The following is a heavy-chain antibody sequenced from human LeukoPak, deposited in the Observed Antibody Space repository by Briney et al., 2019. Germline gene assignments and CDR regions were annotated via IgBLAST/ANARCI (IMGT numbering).Heavy chain of an antibody. CDR2: INHSGST. D-gene: IGHD2-2*01. Sequence: KPSETLSLTCAVYGGSFSGYYWSWIRQPPGKGLEWIGEINHSGSTNYNPSLKSRVTISVDTSKNQFSLKLSPVTAADTAVYYCARVPAAAGAWFDPWGQGTLVTVSS. V-gene: IGHV4-34*01. CDR3: ARVPAAAGAWFDP. CDR1: GGSFSGYY. J-gene: IGHJ5*02.